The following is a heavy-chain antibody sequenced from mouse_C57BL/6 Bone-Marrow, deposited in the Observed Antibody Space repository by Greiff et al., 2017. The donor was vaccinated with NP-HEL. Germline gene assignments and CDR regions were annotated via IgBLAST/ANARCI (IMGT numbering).Heavy chain of an antibody. J-gene: IGHJ2*01. V-gene: IGHV3-6*01. CDR1: GYSITSGYY. Sequence: EVKLQESGPGLVKPSQSLSLTCSVTGYSITSGYYWNWIRQFPGNKLEWMGYISYDGSNNYNPSLKNRISITRDKSKNQFFLKLNSVTTEDTATYYCAREDYSHFAYWGQGTTLTVSS. D-gene: IGHD1-1*01. CDR3: AREDYSHFAY. CDR2: ISYDGSN.